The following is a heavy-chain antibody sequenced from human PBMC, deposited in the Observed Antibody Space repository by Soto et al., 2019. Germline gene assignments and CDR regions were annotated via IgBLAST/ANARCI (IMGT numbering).Heavy chain of an antibody. CDR3: ARVVSSSWYPYYYYGMDV. V-gene: IGHV1-69*13. CDR1: GGTFSSYA. Sequence: SVKVSCKASGGTFSSYAISWVRQAPGQGLEWMGGIIPIFGTANYAQKFQGRVTITADESTSTAYMELSSLRSEDTAVYYCARVVSSSWYPYYYYGMDVWGQGTTVTVSS. D-gene: IGHD6-13*01. CDR2: IIPIFGTA. J-gene: IGHJ6*02.